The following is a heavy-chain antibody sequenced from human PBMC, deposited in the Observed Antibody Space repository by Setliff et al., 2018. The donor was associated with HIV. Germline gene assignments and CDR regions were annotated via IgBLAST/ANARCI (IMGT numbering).Heavy chain of an antibody. CDR2: VHNSGGT. CDR1: GGSISTNSYY. D-gene: IGHD5-18*01. Sequence: PSETLSLTCTVSGGSISTNSYYWGWIRQSPGKELEWVGNVHNSGGTNYNPSLKSRVSISVDTSKNQFSLNVNSVTAPDTAVYYCVRHTRDTSLAHYYYYIDVWGKGTTVTVSS. V-gene: IGHV4-39*01. CDR3: VRHTRDTSLAHYYYYIDV. J-gene: IGHJ6*03.